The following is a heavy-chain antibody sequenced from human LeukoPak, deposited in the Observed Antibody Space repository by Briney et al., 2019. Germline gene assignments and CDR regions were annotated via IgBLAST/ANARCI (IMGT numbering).Heavy chain of an antibody. D-gene: IGHD6-13*01. CDR2: ISAYNGNT. Sequence: ASVKVSCKASGYTFTSYGISWVRQAPGQGLEWMGWISAYNGNTNYAQKLQGRVTMTTDTSTSTAYMELRSLRSDDTAVYYCARDLFRTAAGTGGNWFDPWGQGTLVTVSS. V-gene: IGHV1-18*01. CDR1: GYTFTSYG. CDR3: ARDLFRTAAGTGGNWFDP. J-gene: IGHJ5*02.